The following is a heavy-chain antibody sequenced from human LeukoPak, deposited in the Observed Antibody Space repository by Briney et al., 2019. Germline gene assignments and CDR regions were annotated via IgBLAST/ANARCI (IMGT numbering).Heavy chain of an antibody. CDR1: GGSFSGYY. Sequence: SETLSLTCAVYGGSFSGYYWSWIRQPPGKGLEWIGEINHSGSTYYNPSLKSRVTISVDTSKNQFSLKLSSVTAADTAVYYCAGFHGSGSYYNEHYFDYWGQGTLVTVSS. J-gene: IGHJ4*02. V-gene: IGHV4-34*09. D-gene: IGHD3-10*01. CDR2: INHSGST. CDR3: AGFHGSGSYYNEHYFDY.